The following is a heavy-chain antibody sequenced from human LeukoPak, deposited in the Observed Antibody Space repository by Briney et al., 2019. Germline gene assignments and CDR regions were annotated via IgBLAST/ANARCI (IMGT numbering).Heavy chain of an antibody. D-gene: IGHD5-18*01. V-gene: IGHV4-59*01. J-gene: IGHJ4*02. Sequence: PSETLSLTCTVSGGSISSYYWSWIRQPPGKGLEWIGDIYYSGSTNYNPSLKSRATISVDTSKRQFSLKLSSVTAADTAVYLCASGLVDTRMVTSFDYWGQGTLVTVSS. CDR2: IYYSGST. CDR1: GGSISSYY. CDR3: ASGLVDTRMVTSFDY.